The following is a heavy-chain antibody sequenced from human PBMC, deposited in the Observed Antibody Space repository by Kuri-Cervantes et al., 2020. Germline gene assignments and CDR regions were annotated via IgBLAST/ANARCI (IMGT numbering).Heavy chain of an antibody. D-gene: IGHD6-19*01. CDR2: IWYDGSNK. J-gene: IGHJ4*02. Sequence: GGSLRLSCAASGFTFSSYGMHWVRQAPGKGLEWVAVIWYDGSNKYYADSVKGRFTISRDNSKNTLYLQMNSLRAEDTAVYYCAKGLYSSGWYLGGQTDYFDYWGQGTLVTVSS. V-gene: IGHV3-33*06. CDR3: AKGLYSSGWYLGGQTDYFDY. CDR1: GFTFSSYG.